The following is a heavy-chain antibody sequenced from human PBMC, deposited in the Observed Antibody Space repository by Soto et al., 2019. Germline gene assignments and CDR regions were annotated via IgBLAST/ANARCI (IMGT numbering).Heavy chain of an antibody. Sequence: SYTRSLSCVIPGDSGSSKSAGWNWVRQCQSRGREWLGRTYYRAKWYNEYAVSVKGRIIINPDSSKNQFSQRQTSGTPEATAVDACARSASRDDYCDGVDVWGQGTTVTVSS. V-gene: IGHV6-1*01. CDR1: GDSGSSKSAG. D-gene: IGHD2-21*02. J-gene: IGHJ6*02. CDR2: TYYRAKWYN. CDR3: ARSASRDDYCDGVDV.